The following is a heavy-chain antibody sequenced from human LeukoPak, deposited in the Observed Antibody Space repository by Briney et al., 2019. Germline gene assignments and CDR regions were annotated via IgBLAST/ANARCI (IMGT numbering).Heavy chain of an antibody. V-gene: IGHV4-59*01. CDR3: ARGWSYYYDSTDHAFDI. D-gene: IGHD3-22*01. CDR1: GGSISSYY. Sequence: SETLSLTCTVSGGSISSYYWSWIRQLPGKGLEWIGYIYYSGSTNYNPSLKSRVTISVDTSKNQFSLKLSSVTAADTAVYYCARGWSYYYDSTDHAFDIWGQGTMVTVSS. CDR2: IYYSGST. J-gene: IGHJ3*02.